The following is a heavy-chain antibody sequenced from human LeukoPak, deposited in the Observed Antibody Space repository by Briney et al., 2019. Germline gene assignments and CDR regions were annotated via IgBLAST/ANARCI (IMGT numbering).Heavy chain of an antibody. V-gene: IGHV4-59*01. D-gene: IGHD2-15*01. CDR2: IYYSGST. CDR1: GGSISSYY. Sequence: SETLSLTCTVSGGSISSYYWSWIRQPPGKGLEWIGYIYYSGSTNYNPSLKSRVTISVDTSKNQFSLKLNSVTAADTAVYYCARDRGSYCSGGSCYGWFDPWGQGTLVTVSS. J-gene: IGHJ5*02. CDR3: ARDRGSYCSGGSCYGWFDP.